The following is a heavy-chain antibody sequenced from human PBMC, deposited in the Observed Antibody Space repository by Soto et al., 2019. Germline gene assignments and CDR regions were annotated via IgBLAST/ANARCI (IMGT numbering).Heavy chain of an antibody. D-gene: IGHD6-19*01. Sequence: QPVGALRLSCATSGFSFTHYTINWVRQAPGEGLEWVAVMSYDGTNEYYADSVKGRFTISRDNSKTTVYLQMNSLTPEDTALYYCARKWGTYSSASLDYWGLGTLVTSPQ. CDR1: GFSFTHYT. CDR3: ARKWGTYSSASLDY. V-gene: IGHV3-30*04. J-gene: IGHJ4*02. CDR2: MSYDGTNE.